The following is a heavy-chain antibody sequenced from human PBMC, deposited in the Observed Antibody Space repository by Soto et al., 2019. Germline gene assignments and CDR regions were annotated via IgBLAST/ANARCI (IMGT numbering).Heavy chain of an antibody. J-gene: IGHJ5*02. D-gene: IGHD5-12*01. V-gene: IGHV3-21*01. CDR2: ISSGSLYI. Sequence: GGSLRLSCAASRFAFSSYSMNWVRQPPGKGLEWVSSISSGSLYIYYADSVKGRFTVSRDNAKNSLYLQMNSLRAEDTAIYYCARAPGATDWFDLWGQGTLVTVSS. CDR1: RFAFSSYS. CDR3: ARAPGATDWFDL.